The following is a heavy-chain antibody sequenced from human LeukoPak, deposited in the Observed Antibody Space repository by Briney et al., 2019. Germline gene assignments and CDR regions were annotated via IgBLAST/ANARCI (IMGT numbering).Heavy chain of an antibody. V-gene: IGHV4-34*01. D-gene: IGHD3-10*01. J-gene: IGHJ5*02. CDR3: ARDPYGENWFDP. Sequence: SETLSLTCAVYGGSFSGYYWSWIRQPPGKGLEWIGEINHSGSTNYNPSLKSQVTISVDTSKNQFSLKLSSVTAADTAVYYCARDPYGENWFDPWGQGTLVTVSS. CDR1: GGSFSGYY. CDR2: INHSGST.